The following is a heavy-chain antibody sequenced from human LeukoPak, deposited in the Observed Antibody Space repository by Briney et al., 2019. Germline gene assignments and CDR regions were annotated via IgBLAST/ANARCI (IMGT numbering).Heavy chain of an antibody. CDR2: ISDSGGNT. J-gene: IGHJ4*02. V-gene: IGHV3-23*01. CDR1: GFTFSSYC. D-gene: IGHD3-3*01. CDR3: AKDRFGVTTSRDYFDY. Sequence: GGTLRLSCAASGFTFSSYCMTWVRQAPGKGLGWVSTISDSGGNTYYADSVKGRFTISRDNSKNTLYLQMNSLRAEDTAVYYCAKDRFGVTTSRDYFDYWGEGTLVTVSS.